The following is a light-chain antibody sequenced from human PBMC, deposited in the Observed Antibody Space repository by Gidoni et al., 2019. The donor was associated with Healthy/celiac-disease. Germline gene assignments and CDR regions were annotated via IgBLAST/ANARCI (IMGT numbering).Light chain of an antibody. CDR2: SNN. J-gene: IGLJ3*02. Sequence: QSLLPQPPSASGTPAHRVTISCSGSSSNIGSNTVNWYQHLPGTAPKLLIYSNNQPPSGVPGRFSGSKSGTSASLAISGLQSEDEDDYYCAAWYDSLNGWVFGGGTKLTVL. V-gene: IGLV1-44*01. CDR3: AAWYDSLNGWV. CDR1: SSNIGSNT.